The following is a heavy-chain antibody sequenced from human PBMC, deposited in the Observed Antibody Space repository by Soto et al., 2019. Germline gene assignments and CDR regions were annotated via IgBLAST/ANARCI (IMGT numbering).Heavy chain of an antibody. CDR3: EGYNWNSKNY. J-gene: IGHJ4*01. CDR1: GFTFSSYW. D-gene: IGHD1-7*01. V-gene: IGHV3-74*01. Sequence: PGGSLRLSCAASGFTFSSYWMHWVRQAPGKGLVWVSRIKPDGSWTIHADSVKGRFTISRDNAKSMVYLQMKSLRVEDKAVYYCEGYNWNSKNYWGHGTLVTVSS. CDR2: IKPDGSWT.